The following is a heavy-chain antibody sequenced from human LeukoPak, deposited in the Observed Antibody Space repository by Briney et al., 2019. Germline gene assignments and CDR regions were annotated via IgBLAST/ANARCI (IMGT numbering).Heavy chain of an antibody. CDR2: INHRGST. Sequence: SETLSLTCAVYGGSFSGYYWSWIRQPPGKGLEGLGKINHRGSTNYNPSLKSRVTISVDTSKNQFSLKLSSVTAADTAVYYCARGGNYYGSGSYRYWGQGTLVTVSS. V-gene: IGHV4-34*01. J-gene: IGHJ4*02. CDR3: ARGGNYYGSGSYRY. D-gene: IGHD3-10*01. CDR1: GGSFSGYY.